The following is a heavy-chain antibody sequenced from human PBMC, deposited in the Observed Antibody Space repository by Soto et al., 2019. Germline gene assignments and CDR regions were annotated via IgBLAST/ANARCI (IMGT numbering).Heavy chain of an antibody. Sequence: GGSLRLSCAASGFIFTDYSMTWIRQAPGKGLEWVSYISNGDETTHYADSVKGRFTISRDNAKNSLYLQMNSLRAEDTAVYYCARDGRVQPGFRYYYGMDVWGQGTTVTVSS. CDR2: ISNGDETT. J-gene: IGHJ6*02. V-gene: IGHV3-11*04. CDR3: ARDGRVQPGFRYYYGMDV. CDR1: GFIFTDYS. D-gene: IGHD6-6*01.